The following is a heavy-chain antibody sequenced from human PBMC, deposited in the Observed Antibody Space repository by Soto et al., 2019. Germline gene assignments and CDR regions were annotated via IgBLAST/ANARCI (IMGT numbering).Heavy chain of an antibody. J-gene: IGHJ4*02. CDR3: GRGRTLLWFGEGRDY. D-gene: IGHD3-10*01. Sequence: GGSLRLSCAASGFTFSNYYMSWVRQAPGKGLEWVANIKQDGSEKYYVDSVKGRFTISRDSAQNSLYLQMNYLKAEDTAVYYCGRGRTLLWFGEGRDYWGQGTLVTVSS. CDR1: GFTFSNYY. CDR2: IKQDGSEK. V-gene: IGHV3-7*01.